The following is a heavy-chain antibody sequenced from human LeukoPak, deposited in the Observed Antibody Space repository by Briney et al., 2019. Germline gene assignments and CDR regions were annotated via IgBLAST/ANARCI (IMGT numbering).Heavy chain of an antibody. V-gene: IGHV1-69*04. J-gene: IGHJ3*02. CDR1: GGTFSSYA. Sequence: SVKVSCKASGGTFSSYAIRWVRQAPGQGLEWMGRIIPIFGIANYAQKFQGRVTITADKSTSTAYMELSSLRSEDTAVYYCARADYGDAFDIWGQGTMVTVSS. CDR2: IIPIFGIA. D-gene: IGHD4-17*01. CDR3: ARADYGDAFDI.